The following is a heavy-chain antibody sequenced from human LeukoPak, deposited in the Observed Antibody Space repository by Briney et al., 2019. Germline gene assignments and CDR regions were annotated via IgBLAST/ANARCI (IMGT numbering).Heavy chain of an antibody. V-gene: IGHV1-46*01. CDR2: INPSGGST. CDR3: ARDESTSILWW. J-gene: IGHJ1*01. CDR1: GYRFTIYY. D-gene: IGHD2-21*01. Sequence: ASVKVSCKASGYRFTIYYMHWVRQAPGQGLEWMGIINPSGGSTSYAQKFQGRVTMTRDTSTSTVYMELSSLRSEDTAVYYCARDESTSILWWWGQGTLVTVSS.